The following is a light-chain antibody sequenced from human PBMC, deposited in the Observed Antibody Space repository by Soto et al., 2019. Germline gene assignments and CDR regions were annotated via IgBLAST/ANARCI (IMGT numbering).Light chain of an antibody. Sequence: QSVLTQPASVSGSPGQSITISCTGTSSDVGGYNYVSWYQQHPGKAPKLMIYEVSNRPSGVSNRFSGSKSGNTAFLTISGLHSEDEADYYCCSYAGSYLWVFGGGTKLTVL. J-gene: IGLJ3*02. V-gene: IGLV2-14*01. CDR3: CSYAGSYLWV. CDR1: SSDVGGYNY. CDR2: EVS.